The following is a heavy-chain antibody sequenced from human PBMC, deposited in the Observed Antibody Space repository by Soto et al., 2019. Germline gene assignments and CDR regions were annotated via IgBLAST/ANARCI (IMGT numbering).Heavy chain of an antibody. CDR3: AKKKGYGNGGSCYYMDV. D-gene: IGHD2-15*01. Sequence: QVQLVESGGGVVQPGRSLRLSCAASGFIFSNYGMHWVSQAPGKGLEWVAGISHDVSNKYYTDSVKGRFTISRDNSKDPLYLQMNSLGAEDTALYYCAKKKGYGNGGSCYYMDVWGKGTTVTVSS. V-gene: IGHV3-30*18. CDR2: ISHDVSNK. J-gene: IGHJ6*03. CDR1: GFIFSNYG.